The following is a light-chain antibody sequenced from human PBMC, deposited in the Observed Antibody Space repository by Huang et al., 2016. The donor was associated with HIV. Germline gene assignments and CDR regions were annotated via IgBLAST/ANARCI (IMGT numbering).Light chain of an antibody. V-gene: IGKV1-39*01. CDR1: QSISSY. Sequence: DIQMTQSPSSLSASVGDRVTIPCRASQSISSYLNWYQQRPGKAPSLLIYAASSLQSGFPSRFSGSGSVTDFTLTIRSLQPEDFATYYCQQIYSTSITFGQGTRLEIK. CDR2: AAS. CDR3: QQIYSTSIT. J-gene: IGKJ5*01.